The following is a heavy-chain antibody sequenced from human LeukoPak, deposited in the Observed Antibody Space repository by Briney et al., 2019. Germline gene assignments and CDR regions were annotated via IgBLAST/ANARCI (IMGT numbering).Heavy chain of an antibody. CDR1: GFPFSSYW. Sequence: PGGSLRLSCVASGFPFSSYWMTWVRQAPGKGLEWVANIKQDGSEKYYVDSVKGRFTISRDNAKNSLYLQMNSLRAEDTAVYYCARVRSAMVTGYFDYWGQGTLVTVSS. J-gene: IGHJ4*02. V-gene: IGHV3-7*01. CDR3: ARVRSAMVTGYFDY. CDR2: IKQDGSEK. D-gene: IGHD5-18*01.